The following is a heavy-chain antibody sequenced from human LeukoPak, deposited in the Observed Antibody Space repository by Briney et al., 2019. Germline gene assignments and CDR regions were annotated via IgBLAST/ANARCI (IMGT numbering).Heavy chain of an antibody. CDR3: ARDYGENYYYYYMDV. D-gene: IGHD4-17*01. J-gene: IGHJ6*03. Sequence: SETLSLTCPVSGGSISSYYWSWIRQPAGKGLEWIGRIYTSGSTNYNPSLKSRVTMSVDTPTNQFSLKLSSVTAADTAVYYCARDYGENYYYYYMDVWGKGTTVTVSS. V-gene: IGHV4-4*07. CDR2: IYTSGST. CDR1: GGSISSYY.